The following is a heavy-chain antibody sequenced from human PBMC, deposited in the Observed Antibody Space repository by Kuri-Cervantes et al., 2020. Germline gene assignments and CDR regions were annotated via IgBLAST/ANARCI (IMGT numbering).Heavy chain of an antibody. Sequence: SQTLSLTCAVYGGSFSGYYWSWIRQPPGKGPEWIGEINHSGSTNYNPSLKSRVTISVDTSKNQFSLKLSSVTAADTAVYYCARGHSSGWHSYTFDIWGQGTMVTVSS. J-gene: IGHJ3*02. V-gene: IGHV4-34*01. CDR1: GGSFSGYY. CDR3: ARGHSSGWHSYTFDI. D-gene: IGHD6-19*01. CDR2: INHSGST.